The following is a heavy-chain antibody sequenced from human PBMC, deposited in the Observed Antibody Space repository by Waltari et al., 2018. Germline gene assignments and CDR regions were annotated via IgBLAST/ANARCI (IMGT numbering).Heavy chain of an antibody. D-gene: IGHD3-22*01. CDR3: ARARSLKYYYDSSGYPDAFDI. CDR2: ISSSSSYI. Sequence: EVQLVESGGGLVKPGGSLRLSCAASGFTFSSYSMTWVRQAPGKGLEWVSSISSSSSYIYYADSVKGRFTISRDNAKNSLYLQMNSLRAEDTAVYYCARARSLKYYYDSSGYPDAFDIWGQGTMVTVSS. J-gene: IGHJ3*02. CDR1: GFTFSSYS. V-gene: IGHV3-21*01.